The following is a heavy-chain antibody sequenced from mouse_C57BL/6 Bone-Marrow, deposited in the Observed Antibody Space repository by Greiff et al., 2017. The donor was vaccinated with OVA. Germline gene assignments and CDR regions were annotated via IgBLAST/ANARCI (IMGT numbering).Heavy chain of an antibody. V-gene: IGHV14-4*01. J-gene: IGHJ3*01. CDR2: IDPENGDT. Sequence: VQLQQSGAELVRPGASVKLSCTASGFNITGDYMHWVKQRPEQGLEWIGWIDPENGDTEYASKFKGKATITADTSSNTAYLQLSSLTSEDTAVYYCTAYYRKTGFAYWGQGTLVTVSA. CDR3: TAYYRKTGFAY. CDR1: GFNITGDY. D-gene: IGHD2-14*01.